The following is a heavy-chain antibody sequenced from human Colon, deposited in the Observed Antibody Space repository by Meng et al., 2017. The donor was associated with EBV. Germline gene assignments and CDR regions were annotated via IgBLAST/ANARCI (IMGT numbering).Heavy chain of an antibody. D-gene: IGHD4-17*01. CDR3: GRQDHRDHGDPNWFDP. CDR2: ISYTGET. CDR1: AGSITTSSYY. V-gene: IGHV4-39*01. Sequence: HLQRSRPALVNPSATLPLPCPFSAGSITTSSYYWCSSRQPPGDGLEWIASISYTGETFYNPSLRSRVTISVDTTKDQFSLRLSAVTAADTAVYFCGRQDHRDHGDPNWFDPWGQGTLVTVSS. J-gene: IGHJ5*02.